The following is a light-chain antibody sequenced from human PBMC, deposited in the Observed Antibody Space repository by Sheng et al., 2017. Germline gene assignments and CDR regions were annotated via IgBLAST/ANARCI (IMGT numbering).Light chain of an antibody. CDR1: QSVSSN. V-gene: IGKV3D-15*01. CDR2: DTS. Sequence: EIVMTQSPATLSVSPGERATLSCRASQSVSSNLAWYQQKPGQAPRLLIYDTSTRATGTPARFSGSGSGTDFTLTISSLEPEDFAVYYCQQYGSSPRAFGGGTKVEIK. CDR3: QQYGSSPRA. J-gene: IGKJ4*01.